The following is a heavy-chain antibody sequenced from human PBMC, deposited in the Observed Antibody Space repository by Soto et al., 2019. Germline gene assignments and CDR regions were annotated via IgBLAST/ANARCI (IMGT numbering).Heavy chain of an antibody. D-gene: IGHD5-18*01. CDR2: ISYDGSNK. V-gene: IGHV3-30*18. CDR3: AKEVDTAMGSDY. CDR1: GFTFSSYG. J-gene: IGHJ4*02. Sequence: QVQLVESGGGVVQPGRSLRLSCAASGFTFSSYGMHWVRQAPGKGLEWVAVISYDGSNKYYADSVKGRFTISRDNSKNTLYLQMNSLRAEDTAVYHCAKEVDTAMGSDYWGQGTLVTVSS.